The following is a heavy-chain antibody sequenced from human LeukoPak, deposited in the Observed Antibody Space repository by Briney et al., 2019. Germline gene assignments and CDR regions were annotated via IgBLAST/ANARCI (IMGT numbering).Heavy chain of an antibody. D-gene: IGHD6-13*01. J-gene: IGHJ4*02. CDR2: ISRSGGTK. CDR1: GFTFSSYE. V-gene: IGHV3-48*03. Sequence: PGGSLRLSCAASGFTFSSYEMNWVRQAPGKGLEWLSYISRSGGTKYYAGSVMGRFTISRDNAKNSLSLQMNSLRAEGTAVYYCARDGPAAGPPTDLDYWGQGTLVTVSS. CDR3: ARDGPAAGPPTDLDY.